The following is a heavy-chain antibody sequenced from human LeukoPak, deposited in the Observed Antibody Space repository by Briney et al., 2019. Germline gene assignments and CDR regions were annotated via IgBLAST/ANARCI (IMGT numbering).Heavy chain of an antibody. Sequence: GGSLRLSCAASGFTFSSYSMNWVRQAPGKGLEWVSYISSSSSTIYYADSVKGRFTISRDNAKNSLYLQTNSLRAEDTAVYYCAREKLTRYNWNKESRGDAFDIWGQGTMVTVSS. V-gene: IGHV3-48*01. D-gene: IGHD1-1*01. CDR1: GFTFSSYS. CDR3: AREKLTRYNWNKESRGDAFDI. CDR2: ISSSSSTI. J-gene: IGHJ3*02.